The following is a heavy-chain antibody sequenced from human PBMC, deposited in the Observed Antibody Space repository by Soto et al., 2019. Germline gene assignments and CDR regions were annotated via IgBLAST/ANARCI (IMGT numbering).Heavy chain of an antibody. D-gene: IGHD1-26*01. CDR2: INPVGGST. CDR1: GYTFTSYY. J-gene: IGHJ6*02. V-gene: IGHV1-46*04. CDR3: ARGWGRVVYAMDV. Sequence: QVQLVQSGAEVKKPGASVRVSCKASGYTFTSYYIHWVRQAPGQGLEWVSIINPVGGSTNYAQKLQGRVTVTRDTSTSTVHMELSSLRSEDKAVYYCARGWGRVVYAMDVWGQGTTVTVSS.